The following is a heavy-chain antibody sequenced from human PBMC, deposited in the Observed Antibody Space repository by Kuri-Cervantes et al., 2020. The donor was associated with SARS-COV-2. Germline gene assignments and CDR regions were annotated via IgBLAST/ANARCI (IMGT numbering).Heavy chain of an antibody. Sequence: SETLFLTCTVSGGSISSYCWTWVRQPPGKGLEFIGYIYYNGNGYNPSLESRVTMSLDTSGNQFSLRLTSVTPADTAVYYCARATSFTSIYYYFDSWGQGNLVTVSS. J-gene: IGHJ4*02. CDR2: IYYNGN. D-gene: IGHD2-2*01. CDR1: GGSISSYC. CDR3: ARATSFTSIYYYFDS. V-gene: IGHV4-59*01.